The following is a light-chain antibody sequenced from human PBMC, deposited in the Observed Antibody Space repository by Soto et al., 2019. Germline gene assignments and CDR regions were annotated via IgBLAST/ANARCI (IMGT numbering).Light chain of an antibody. CDR2: GNI. Sequence: QSVLTQPPSVSGAPGQRVTISCTGSSSNIGAGYDVHWYQQRPGTAPKLLIFGNINRPSGVPDRFSGSKSGTSASLAINGLQAEDEGDYYCQSYDRTLSARYVFGTGTQVTVL. CDR1: SSNIGAGYD. V-gene: IGLV1-40*01. J-gene: IGLJ1*01. CDR3: QSYDRTLSARYV.